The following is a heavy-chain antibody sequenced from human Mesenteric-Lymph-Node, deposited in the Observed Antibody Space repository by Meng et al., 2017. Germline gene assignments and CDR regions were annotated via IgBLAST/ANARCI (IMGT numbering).Heavy chain of an antibody. J-gene: IGHJ1*01. CDR1: GFTVSSNY. Sequence: GESLKISCAASGFTVSSNYMSWVRQAPGKGLEWVAVISYDGSNKYYADSVKGRFTISRDNSKNTLYLQMNSLRAEDTAVYYCARTGYGSSFQHWGQGTLVTVSS. D-gene: IGHD6-13*01. V-gene: IGHV3-30*07. CDR2: ISYDGSNK. CDR3: ARTGYGSSFQH.